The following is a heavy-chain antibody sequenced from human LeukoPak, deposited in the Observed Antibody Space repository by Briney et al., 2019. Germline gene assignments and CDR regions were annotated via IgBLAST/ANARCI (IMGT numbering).Heavy chain of an antibody. CDR2: IYTSGST. CDR3: ARDLGTTFDY. V-gene: IGHV4-61*02. J-gene: IGHJ4*02. Sequence: PSETLSLTCTVSGGSISSGSYYWSWIRQPAGKGLEWIGRIYTSGSTNYNPSLKSRVTISVDTSKNQFSLKLSSVTAADTAVYYCARDLGTTFDYWGQGTLVTVSS. D-gene: IGHD4-11*01. CDR1: GGSISSGSYY.